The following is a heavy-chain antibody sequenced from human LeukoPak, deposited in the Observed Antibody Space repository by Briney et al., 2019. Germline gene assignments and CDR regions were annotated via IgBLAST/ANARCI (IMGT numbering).Heavy chain of an antibody. J-gene: IGHJ4*02. CDR1: GYIFTSYW. D-gene: IGHD6-13*01. CDR2: IYPGDSDT. Sequence: GESLKISCKGSGYIFTSYWIAWVRQMPGKGLEWMGIIYPGDSDTRYSPSFQGQVTISADKSISTAYLQWSSLKASDTAMYYCARDKKWQQLNYFDYWGQGTLVTVSS. CDR3: ARDKKWQQLNYFDY. V-gene: IGHV5-51*01.